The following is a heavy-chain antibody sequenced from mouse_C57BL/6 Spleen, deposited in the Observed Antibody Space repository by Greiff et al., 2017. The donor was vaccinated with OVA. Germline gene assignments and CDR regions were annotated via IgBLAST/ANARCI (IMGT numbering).Heavy chain of an antibody. D-gene: IGHD4-1*01. CDR3: ARGDFSGTRSYWYFDV. J-gene: IGHJ1*03. V-gene: IGHV1-80*01. CDR2: IYPGDGDT. Sequence: QVHVKQSGAELVKPGASVKISCKASGYAFSSYWMNWVKQRPGKGLEWIGQIYPGDGDTNYNGKFKGKATLTADKSSSTAYMQLSSLTSEDSAVYFCARGDFSGTRSYWYFDVWGTGTTVTVSS. CDR1: GYAFSSYW.